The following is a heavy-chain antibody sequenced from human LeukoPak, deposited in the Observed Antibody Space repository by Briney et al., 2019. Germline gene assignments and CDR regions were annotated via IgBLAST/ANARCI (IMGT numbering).Heavy chain of an antibody. CDR2: IYYSGST. Sequence: SETLSLTCTVSGGSISSSSYYWGWIRQPPGKGLEWIGSIYYSGSTYYNPSLKSRVTISVDTSKNQFSLKLSSVTAADTAVYYCAGLKHKDDFDYWGQGTLVTVSS. CDR1: GGSISSSSYY. J-gene: IGHJ4*02. V-gene: IGHV4-39*01. CDR3: AGLKHKDDFDY.